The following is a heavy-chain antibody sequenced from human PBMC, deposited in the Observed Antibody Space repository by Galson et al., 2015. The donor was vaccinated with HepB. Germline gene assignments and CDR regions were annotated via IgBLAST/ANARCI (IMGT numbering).Heavy chain of an antibody. J-gene: IGHJ3*02. CDR1: GYTFTSYG. CDR2: ISAYNGNT. D-gene: IGHD3-10*01. V-gene: IGHV1-18*01. Sequence: SVKVSCKASGYTFTSYGISWVRQAPGQGLEWMGWISAYNGNTNYAQKLQGRVTMTTDTSTSTAYMELRSLRSDDTAVYYCARDVLLWFRARTDAFDIWGQGTMVTVSS. CDR3: ARDVLLWFRARTDAFDI.